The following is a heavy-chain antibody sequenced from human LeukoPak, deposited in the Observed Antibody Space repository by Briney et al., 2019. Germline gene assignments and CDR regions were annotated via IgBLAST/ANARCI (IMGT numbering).Heavy chain of an antibody. CDR2: ISYDGSSK. J-gene: IGHJ4*02. D-gene: IGHD2-15*01. V-gene: IGHV3-30*18. CDR3: AKGPDSSGDYSLDY. Sequence: PGGSLRLSCAASGFTVSSNYMHWVRQAPGKGLEWVAVISYDGSSKYYADSVKGRFTISRDNSKNTLYVQMNSLRTEDTAIYYCAKGPDSSGDYSLDYWGQGTLVTVSS. CDR1: GFTVSSNY.